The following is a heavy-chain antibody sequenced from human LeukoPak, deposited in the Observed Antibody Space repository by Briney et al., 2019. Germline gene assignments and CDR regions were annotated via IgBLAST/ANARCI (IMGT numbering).Heavy chain of an antibody. Sequence: GGSLRLSCAASGFTFSSYWMNWARQAPGKGLEWVASVNHNGNVNYYVDSVKGRFTISRDNAKNSLYLQMSNLRVEDTAVYFCARGGGLDVWGQGATVTVSS. CDR3: ARGGGLDV. V-gene: IGHV3-7*03. CDR2: VNHNGNVN. D-gene: IGHD3-16*01. J-gene: IGHJ6*02. CDR1: GFTFSSYW.